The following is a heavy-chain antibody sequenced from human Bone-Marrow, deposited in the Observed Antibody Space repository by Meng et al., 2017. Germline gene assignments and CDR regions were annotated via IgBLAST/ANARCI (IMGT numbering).Heavy chain of an antibody. J-gene: IGHJ4*02. CDR3: ARPYGDH. D-gene: IGHD4-17*01. V-gene: IGHV4-39*01. CDR2: IYYTGST. CDR1: GGSISSSSYY. Sequence: QLQLQESGPGLLKASGTLSLTCTVSGGSISSSSYYWDWIRQPPGKGLEWIGSIYYTGSTYYNPTLKSRVTISVDTSKNQFSLKLSSVTAADTAVYYCARPYGDHWGQGTLVTVSS.